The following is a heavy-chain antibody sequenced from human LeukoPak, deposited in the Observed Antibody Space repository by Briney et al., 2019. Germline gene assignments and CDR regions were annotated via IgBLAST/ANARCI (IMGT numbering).Heavy chain of an antibody. CDR3: ARGHFTLFGVVMDLDFDY. J-gene: IGHJ4*02. CDR2: INPNSGGT. V-gene: IGHV1-2*02. CDR1: GYTFTGYY. Sequence: GASVKVSCKASGYTFTGYYMHWVRQAPGQGLEWMGWINPNSGGTNYAQKFQGRVTMTRDTSISTAYMELSRLRSDDTAVYYCARGHFTLFGVVMDLDFDYWGQGTLVTVST. D-gene: IGHD3-3*01.